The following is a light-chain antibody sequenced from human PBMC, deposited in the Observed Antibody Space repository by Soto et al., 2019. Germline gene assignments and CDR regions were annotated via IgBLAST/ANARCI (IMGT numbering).Light chain of an antibody. CDR3: HHYGSSPPYT. J-gene: IGKJ2*01. CDR1: ETITYND. Sequence: EIVLMQSPDILSLSPGERATVSFRASETITYNDLAWYQQKPGQAPRLLLYGASTRPTGIPDRFSGSGSGTDFTLTIDRLEPEDFAVYFCHHYGSSPPYTFGQGTKLDIK. V-gene: IGKV3-20*01. CDR2: GAS.